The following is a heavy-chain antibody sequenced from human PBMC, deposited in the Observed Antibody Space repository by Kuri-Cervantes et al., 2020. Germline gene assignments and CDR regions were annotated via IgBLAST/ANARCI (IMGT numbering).Heavy chain of an antibody. CDR3: ARGIAARRGGIDY. CDR1: GFTFSSYG. Sequence: GGSLRLSCAASGFTFSSYGMHWVRQAPGKGLEWVSAISGSGGSTYYADSVKGRFTISRDNSKNTLYLQMNSLRAEDTAVYYCARGIAARRGGIDYWGQGTLVTVSS. D-gene: IGHD6-6*01. CDR2: ISGSGGST. V-gene: IGHV3-23*01. J-gene: IGHJ4*02.